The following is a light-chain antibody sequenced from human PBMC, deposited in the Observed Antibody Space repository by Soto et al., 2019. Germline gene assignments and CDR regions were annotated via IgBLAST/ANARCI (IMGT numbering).Light chain of an antibody. V-gene: IGKV3-20*01. Sequence: ERMLTQSPGTLSLSPGERATLSCRASQSVSTRYLAWYQQKPGQAPRLLIYGASIRTAGIPDRLSGSGSGTDFTLTISRLEREDCAVYYWHQFGSTPLAFTFGQGTKLEI. CDR1: QSVSTRY. CDR2: GAS. CDR3: HQFGSTPLAFT. J-gene: IGKJ2*01.